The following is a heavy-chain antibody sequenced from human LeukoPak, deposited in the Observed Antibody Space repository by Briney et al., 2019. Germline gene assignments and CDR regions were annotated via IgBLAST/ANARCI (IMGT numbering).Heavy chain of an antibody. V-gene: IGHV3-74*01. D-gene: IGHD3-22*01. CDR3: ARTARSGGYWRDFDY. CDR1: GFTFNSYW. CDR2: INSDGSST. J-gene: IGHJ4*02. Sequence: PGGSLRLSCAASGFTFNSYWMHWVRQAPGKGLVWVSRINSDGSSTTYADSVKGRFTISRDNAENTPYLQMNSLRAEDTAVYYCARTARSGGYWRDFDYWGQGTLVTVSS.